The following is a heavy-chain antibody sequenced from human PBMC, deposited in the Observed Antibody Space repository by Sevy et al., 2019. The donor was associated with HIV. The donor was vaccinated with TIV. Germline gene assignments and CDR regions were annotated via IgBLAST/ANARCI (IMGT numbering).Heavy chain of an antibody. CDR3: ARLLPGANWFDP. V-gene: IGHV4-59*01. D-gene: IGHD2-15*01. Sequence: SETLSLTCTVTGDSMNTYYWAWIRQPPGKSLEWVGYILYSGSTEYSPSLKSRVTMALGKSKNEVSLRLSSVTAADTAVYECARLLPGANWFDPWGQGRLVTVSS. J-gene: IGHJ5*02. CDR2: ILYSGST. CDR1: GDSMNTYY.